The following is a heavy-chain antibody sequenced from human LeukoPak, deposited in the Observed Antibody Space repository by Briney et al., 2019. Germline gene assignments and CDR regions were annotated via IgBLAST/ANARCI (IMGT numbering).Heavy chain of an antibody. J-gene: IGHJ4*02. CDR2: INPNSGGT. CDR1: GYTFTGYY. CDR3: ARDLFWSGYYTYNPKNGLNDY. D-gene: IGHD3-3*01. V-gene: IGHV1-2*02. Sequence: HRASVKVSCKASGYTFTGYYMHWVRQAPGQGLEWMGWINPNSGGTNYAQKFQGRVTMTTDTSTSTAYMELRSLRSDDTAVYYCARDLFWSGYYTYNPKNGLNDYWGQGTLVTVSS.